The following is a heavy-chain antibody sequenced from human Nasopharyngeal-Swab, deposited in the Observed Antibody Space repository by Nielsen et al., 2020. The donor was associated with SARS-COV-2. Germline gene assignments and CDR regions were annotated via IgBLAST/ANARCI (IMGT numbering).Heavy chain of an antibody. D-gene: IGHD4-17*01. V-gene: IGHV3-9*01. CDR2: ISWNSGSI. Sequence: VRQAPGKGLEWVSGISWNSGSIGYADSVKGRFTISRDNAKNSLYLQMNSLRAEDTALYYCAKDMWPTVTTPDYWGRGTLVTVSS. J-gene: IGHJ4*02. CDR3: AKDMWPTVTTPDY.